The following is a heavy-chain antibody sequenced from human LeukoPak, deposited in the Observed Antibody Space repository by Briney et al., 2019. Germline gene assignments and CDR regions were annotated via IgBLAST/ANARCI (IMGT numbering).Heavy chain of an antibody. Sequence: GGSLRLSCAVFGFTVSDNYMSWVRQAPRKGLEWVSAIYTDGNTHYAGSVKGRFTISRDSFKNTLYLQMNSLRAEDTAVYYCARDRPYGGVGDFDYWGQGTLVTVPS. J-gene: IGHJ4*02. CDR1: GFTVSDNY. CDR2: IYTDGNT. D-gene: IGHD3-16*01. V-gene: IGHV3-66*01. CDR3: ARDRPYGGVGDFDY.